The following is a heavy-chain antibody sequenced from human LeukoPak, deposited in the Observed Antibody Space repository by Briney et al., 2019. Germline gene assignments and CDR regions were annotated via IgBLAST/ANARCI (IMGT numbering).Heavy chain of an antibody. Sequence: PGGSLRVSCAASGFTVSSNYMSWVRQAPGKGLEWVSVLYSSGSPYYADSVMGRFTISRHNSKNTLYLQMHSLRAEDTAVYYCARTVVVTATADYFHYWGQGTLVTVSS. V-gene: IGHV3-53*01. D-gene: IGHD2-15*01. CDR3: ARTVVVTATADYFHY. J-gene: IGHJ4*02. CDR1: GFTVSSNY. CDR2: LYSSGSP.